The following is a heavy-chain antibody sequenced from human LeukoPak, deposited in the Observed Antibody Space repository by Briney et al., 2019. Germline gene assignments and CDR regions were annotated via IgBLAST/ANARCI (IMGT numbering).Heavy chain of an antibody. CDR3: ARGARKGDDYGGFFDY. V-gene: IGHV3-48*03. J-gene: IGHJ4*02. CDR1: GFTFSSYE. Sequence: GGSLRLSCAASGFTFSSYEMNWVRQAPGKGLEWVSYISSSGSTIYYADSVKGRFTISRDNSKNTLYLQMNSLKTEDTAIYYCARGARKGDDYGGFFDYWGQGTLVTVSS. D-gene: IGHD4-23*01. CDR2: ISSSGSTI.